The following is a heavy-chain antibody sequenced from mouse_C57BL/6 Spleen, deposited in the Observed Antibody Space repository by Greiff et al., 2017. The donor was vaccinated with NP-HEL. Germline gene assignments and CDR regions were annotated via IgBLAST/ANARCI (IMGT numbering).Heavy chain of an antibody. CDR1: GYTFTDYY. J-gene: IGHJ4*01. D-gene: IGHD2-10*02. CDR2: INPYNGGT. Sequence: EVQLQQSGPVLVKPGASVKMSCKASGYTFTDYYMNWVKQSHGKSLEWIGVINPYNGGTSYNQKFKGKATLTVDKSSSTAYMELNSLTSEDSAVYYCARGGYGNPEAMDYWGQGTSVTVSS. CDR3: ARGGYGNPEAMDY. V-gene: IGHV1-19*01.